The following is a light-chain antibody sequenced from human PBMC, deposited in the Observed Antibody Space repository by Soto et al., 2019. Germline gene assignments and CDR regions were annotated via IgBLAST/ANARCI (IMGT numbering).Light chain of an antibody. CDR2: GAS. CDR3: QQHSHWPPWT. J-gene: IGKJ1*01. CDR1: ENVRTF. Sequence: EVVLTQSPATLSLSPGERATLSCRASENVRTFVDWYQQKPGQAPRLLIYGASNRATGIPARFSGSGSGTDFTLTSSNLEHGDFAVYYCQQHSHWPPWTVGQGTRVEI. V-gene: IGKV3-11*01.